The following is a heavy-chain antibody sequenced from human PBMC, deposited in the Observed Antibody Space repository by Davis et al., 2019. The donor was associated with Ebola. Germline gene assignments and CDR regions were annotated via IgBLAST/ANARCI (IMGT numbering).Heavy chain of an antibody. D-gene: IGHD2-21*02. CDR1: GESFSSYY. CDR3: AGVETARFV. Sequence: SETLSLTCAVYGESFSSYYWTWIRQPPGEGLEWLGEISHRGSTKYNPSLKSRGVISIDTSKNQFSLQLRSLSAADTAIYYRAGVETARFVWGQGTMVTVSS. V-gene: IGHV4-34*01. J-gene: IGHJ3*01. CDR2: ISHRGST.